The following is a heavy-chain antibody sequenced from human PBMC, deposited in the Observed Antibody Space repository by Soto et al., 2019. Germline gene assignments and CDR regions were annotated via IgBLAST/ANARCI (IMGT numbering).Heavy chain of an antibody. CDR3: ARALGCRSTSCTLDY. CDR1: GGTFGSYA. V-gene: IGHV1-69*01. D-gene: IGHD2-2*01. J-gene: IGHJ4*02. Sequence: QVQLVQSGAEVKKPGSSVKVSCKASGGTFGSYAFSWVRQAPGQGLEWMGGIIPVSGAAHYAQTFQGRVTITADETTSTAYMELSSLRSPDTAVYYCARALGCRSTSCTLDYWGQGTRVIVSS. CDR2: IIPVSGAA.